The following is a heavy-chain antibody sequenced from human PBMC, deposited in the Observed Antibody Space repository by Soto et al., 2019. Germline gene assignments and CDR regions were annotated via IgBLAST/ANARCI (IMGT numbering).Heavy chain of an antibody. J-gene: IGHJ1*01. CDR2: INPNSGGT. CDR3: AREGGPLIEYFHH. CDR1: GYTFTGYY. V-gene: IGHV1-2*02. Sequence: ASVKFSCKASGYTFTGYYIHWVRQAPGQGLEWMGWINPNSGGTNYAQKFQGGVTMTRDTSISTAYMELSRLRSDDTAVYYCAREGGPLIEYFHHGGQGTLVPVSS. D-gene: IGHD3-16*01.